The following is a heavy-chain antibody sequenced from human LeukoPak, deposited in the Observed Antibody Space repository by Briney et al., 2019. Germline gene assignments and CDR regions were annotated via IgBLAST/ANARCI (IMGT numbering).Heavy chain of an antibody. CDR3: ARGSYGRPYYYYYIDV. V-gene: IGHV1-2*02. J-gene: IGHJ6*03. CDR2: INPNSGGT. D-gene: IGHD5-18*01. Sequence: ASVKVSCKASGYTFTGYYMHWVRQAPGQGLEWMGWINPNSGGTNYAQKFQGRVTMTRDTSISTAYMELSRLRSDDTAVYYCARGSYGRPYYYYYIDVWGKGTTVTVSS. CDR1: GYTFTGYY.